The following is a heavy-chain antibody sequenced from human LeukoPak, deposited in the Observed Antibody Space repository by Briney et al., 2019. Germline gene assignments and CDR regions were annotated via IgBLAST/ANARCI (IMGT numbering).Heavy chain of an antibody. CDR3: ARENAYCGGDCHPRPWDAFDI. CDR1: GYMFIAYY. Sequence: ASVKVSCKASGYMFIAYYMHWVRQAPGQGLEWMGRIIPILGIANYAQKFQGRVTITADKSTSTAYMELSSLRSEDTAVYYCARENAYCGGDCHPRPWDAFDIWGQGTMVTVSS. CDR2: IIPILGIA. V-gene: IGHV1-69*04. J-gene: IGHJ3*02. D-gene: IGHD2-21*02.